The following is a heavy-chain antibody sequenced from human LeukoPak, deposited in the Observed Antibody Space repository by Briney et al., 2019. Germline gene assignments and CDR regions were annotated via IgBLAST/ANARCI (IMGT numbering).Heavy chain of an antibody. J-gene: IGHJ4*02. V-gene: IGHV3-30-3*01. Sequence: GTSLRLSCAASGFTFESYTIHWVRQAPGKGLEWVALVSYGGSNKYYIDSVKGRFTISRDNSKNTLYLQMNSLRAEDTAVYYCASRLYGSGSSNWGQGTLVTVSS. CDR1: GFTFESYT. CDR2: VSYGGSNK. CDR3: ASRLYGSGSSN. D-gene: IGHD3-10*01.